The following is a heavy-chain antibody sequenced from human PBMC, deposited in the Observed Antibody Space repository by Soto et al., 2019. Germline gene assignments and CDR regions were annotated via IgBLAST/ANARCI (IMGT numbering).Heavy chain of an antibody. V-gene: IGHV1-69*12. CDR2: IIPIFGTP. CDR1: GGTSSNFG. J-gene: IGHJ6*02. D-gene: IGHD2-2*01. Sequence: QVRLVQSGAEVKKPGSSVKVSCKASGGTSSNFGISWVRQAPGQGLEWMGGIIPIFGTPDYAQKFRGRLSISADESTSTAYMELSDLRSEDTAVYYCARVVLVPAGVDYYYYSSAMDVWGQGTTVTVSS. CDR3: ARVVLVPAGVDYYYYSSAMDV.